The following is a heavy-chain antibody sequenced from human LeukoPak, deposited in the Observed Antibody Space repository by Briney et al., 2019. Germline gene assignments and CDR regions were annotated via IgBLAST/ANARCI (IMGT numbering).Heavy chain of an antibody. CDR2: IIPILGII. CDR1: GGTFSSYA. J-gene: IGHJ2*01. Sequence: ASVKVSCKASGGTFSSYAISWVRQAPGQGLEWMGRIIPILGIINYAQKFQGRVTITADKSTSTAYMELSSLRSEDTAVYYCAGPLKSIAARYFDLWGRAPWSLSPQ. V-gene: IGHV1-69*04. D-gene: IGHD6-6*01. CDR3: AGPLKSIAARYFDL.